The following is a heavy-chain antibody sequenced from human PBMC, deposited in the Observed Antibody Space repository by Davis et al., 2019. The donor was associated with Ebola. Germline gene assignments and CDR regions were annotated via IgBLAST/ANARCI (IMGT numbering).Heavy chain of an antibody. Sequence: ASVKVSCKASGYTFTSYAMHWVRQAPGQRLEWMGRINAGNGNTKYSQKFQGRVTMTRDTSTSTVYMELSSLRSEDTAVYYCARDFIVVVTVDYYYYYGMDVWGQGTTVTVSS. V-gene: IGHV1-3*01. CDR3: ARDFIVVVTVDYYYYYGMDV. J-gene: IGHJ6*02. CDR1: GYTFTSYA. D-gene: IGHD2-21*02. CDR2: INAGNGNT.